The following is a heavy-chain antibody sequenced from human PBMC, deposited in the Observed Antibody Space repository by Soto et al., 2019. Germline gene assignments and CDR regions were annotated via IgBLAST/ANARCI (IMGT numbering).Heavy chain of an antibody. V-gene: IGHV4-34*01. J-gene: IGHJ4*02. CDR2: INHSGST. CDR1: GGSFSGYY. CDR3: ARGPSSSWPRSTGFLDY. D-gene: IGHD6-13*01. Sequence: PSETLSLTCAVYGGSFSGYYWSWIRQPPGKGLEWIGEINHSGSTNYNPSLKSRVTISVDTSKNQFSLKLSSVTAADTAVYYCARGPSSSWPRSTGFLDYWGQGTLVTVSS.